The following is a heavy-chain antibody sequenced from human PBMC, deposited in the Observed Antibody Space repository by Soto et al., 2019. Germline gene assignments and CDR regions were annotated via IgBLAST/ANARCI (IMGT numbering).Heavy chain of an antibody. Sequence: EVQLVESGGGLVQPGGSLNLSCAASGFTFSGSAMHWVRQASGKGLEWVGRIRSKANSYATAYAASVKGRFTICRDDSKTTAYLHMNGLKTEATDVYYCTGGPLWGQGTLVTVSS. CDR1: GFTFSGSA. V-gene: IGHV3-73*02. J-gene: IGHJ1*01. D-gene: IGHD3-16*01. CDR3: TGGPL. CDR2: IRSKANSYAT.